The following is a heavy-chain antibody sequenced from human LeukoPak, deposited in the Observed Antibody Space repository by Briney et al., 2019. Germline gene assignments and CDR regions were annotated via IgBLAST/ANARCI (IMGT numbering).Heavy chain of an antibody. CDR3: ASLVGAIDYFDY. CDR2: ISGSGGST. Sequence: GGSLRLSCAASGFTSSILDMSWVRPAPGKGLEWGSAISGSGGSTYYADSVKGRFTISRDNSKNTLYLQMNSLRAEDTAVYYCASLVGAIDYFDYWGQGTLVTVSS. J-gene: IGHJ4*02. CDR1: GFTSSILD. V-gene: IGHV3-23*01. D-gene: IGHD1-26*01.